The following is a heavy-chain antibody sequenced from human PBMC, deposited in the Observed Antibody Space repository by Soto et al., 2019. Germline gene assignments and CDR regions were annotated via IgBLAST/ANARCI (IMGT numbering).Heavy chain of an antibody. Sequence: GGSLRLSCAASGFTFSSYAMSWVRQAPGKGLEWVSAISGSGGSTNYADSVKGRFTISRDNSKNTLYLQMNSLSAEDTAVYYCAKGGPDYYDSSGYYIFEHFDYWGQGTLVTVSS. J-gene: IGHJ4*02. CDR1: GFTFSSYA. CDR3: AKGGPDYYDSSGYYIFEHFDY. CDR2: ISGSGGST. V-gene: IGHV3-23*01. D-gene: IGHD3-22*01.